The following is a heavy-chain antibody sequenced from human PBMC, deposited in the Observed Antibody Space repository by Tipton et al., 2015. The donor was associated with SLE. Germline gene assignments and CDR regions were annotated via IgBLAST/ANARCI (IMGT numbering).Heavy chain of an antibody. CDR2: IYTSGTT. Sequence: TLSLTCAVSGGSISSRSYYWSWIRQPAGKGLEWIGRIYTSGTTKYNPSLESRVTISVDTSKNQFSLKLTSVTAADTAVYYCARDPTIVVAFSERNWFDPWGHGTLVTVSS. J-gene: IGHJ5*02. CDR1: GGSISSRSYY. CDR3: ARDPTIVVAFSERNWFDP. D-gene: IGHD2-21*01. V-gene: IGHV4-61*02.